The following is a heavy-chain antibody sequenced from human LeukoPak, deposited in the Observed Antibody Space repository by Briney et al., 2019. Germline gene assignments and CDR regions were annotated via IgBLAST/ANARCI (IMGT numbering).Heavy chain of an antibody. J-gene: IGHJ6*03. D-gene: IGHD5-18*01. CDR1: GGSFSGYY. V-gene: IGHV4-34*01. Sequence: SETLSLTCAVYGGSFSGYYWSWIRQPAGKGLKWIGEINHSGSTNYNPSLKSRVTISVDTSKNQFSLKLSSVTAADTAVYYCARLCNTAMVTVSYYYMDVWGKGTTVTVSS. CDR3: ARLCNTAMVTVSYYYMDV. CDR2: INHSGST.